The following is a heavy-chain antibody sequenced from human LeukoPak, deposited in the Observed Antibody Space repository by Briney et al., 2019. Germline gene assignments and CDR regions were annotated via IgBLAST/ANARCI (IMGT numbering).Heavy chain of an antibody. CDR2: INTDGSST. CDR3: ARDPVLDDYGGNSPY. Sequence: GGSLSLSCAASGFTFSSYWMHWVRQAPGKGLVWVSRINTDGSSTTYADSVKGRFTISRDNAKNTLYLQMNSLRAEDTAVYYCARDPVLDDYGGNSPYCGQGTLVTVSS. J-gene: IGHJ4*02. D-gene: IGHD4-23*01. V-gene: IGHV3-74*01. CDR1: GFTFSSYW.